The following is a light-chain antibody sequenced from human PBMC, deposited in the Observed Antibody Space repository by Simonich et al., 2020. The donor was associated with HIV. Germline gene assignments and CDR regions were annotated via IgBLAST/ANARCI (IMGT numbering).Light chain of an antibody. CDR2: GAS. Sequence: EIVLTQSPGTLSLSPGEGATPSCRASQSVSSNSLAWYQQTPGLAPRLLIYGASTRATGIPARFSGSGSGTEFTLTISSMQSEDFAVYYCQQYNDWPRTFGQGTKVEI. J-gene: IGKJ1*01. CDR1: QSVSSN. CDR3: QQYNDWPRT. V-gene: IGKV3-15*01.